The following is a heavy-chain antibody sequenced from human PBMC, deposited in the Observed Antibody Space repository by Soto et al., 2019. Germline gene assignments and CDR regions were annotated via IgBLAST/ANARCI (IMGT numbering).Heavy chain of an antibody. Sequence: GESLKISCQGSTYSFTKHWIAWVRQMPGKGLEWMGIIYPGDSDTRYSPSFQGQVLISADKSINTAYLQWSSLKASATAMYYCANLGATRVYGRNSDYWGQGTTVTVSS. D-gene: IGHD6-6*01. J-gene: IGHJ4*02. CDR1: TYSFTKHW. V-gene: IGHV5-51*01. CDR2: IYPGDSDT. CDR3: ANLGATRVYGRNSDY.